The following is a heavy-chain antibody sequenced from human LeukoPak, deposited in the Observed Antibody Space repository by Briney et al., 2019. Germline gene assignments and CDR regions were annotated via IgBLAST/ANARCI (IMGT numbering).Heavy chain of an antibody. CDR3: ARYYYDGSGYYPVADY. V-gene: IGHV4-34*01. CDR2: INHSGGT. CDR1: GASFSAYY. Sequence: SEILSLTCAVYGASFSAYYWCWIRQPPGKGLEWIGEINHSGGTNYSPSLKSRVTISVDTSKNQFSLKLTSVTAADTAVYYCARYYYDGSGYYPVADYWGQGTLVTVSP. J-gene: IGHJ4*02. D-gene: IGHD3-22*01.